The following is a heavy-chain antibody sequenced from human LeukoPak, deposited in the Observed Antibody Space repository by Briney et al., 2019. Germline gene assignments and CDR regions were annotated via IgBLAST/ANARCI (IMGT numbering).Heavy chain of an antibody. Sequence: SQTLSLTCSVSGGSIKGGGFFWNWVRQHPGKGLEWTGHIYYSGSTSYNPSVKSRVTISVDTSKNQFSLKLTSVTAADTAMYYCARDHGRSYNYGSDALDIWGQGTLVIVSA. V-gene: IGHV4-31*03. J-gene: IGHJ3*02. CDR3: ARDHGRSYNYGSDALDI. CDR1: GGSIKGGGFF. D-gene: IGHD5-18*01. CDR2: IYYSGST.